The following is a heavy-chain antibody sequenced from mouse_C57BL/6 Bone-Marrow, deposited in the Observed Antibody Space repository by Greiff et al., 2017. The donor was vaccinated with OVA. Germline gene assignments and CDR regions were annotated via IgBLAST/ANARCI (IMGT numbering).Heavy chain of an antibody. CDR3: ARTTVVATENYFDY. CDR2: IDPANGNT. D-gene: IGHD1-1*01. Sequence: VQLQQSVAELVRPGASVKLSCTASGFTIKNTYMTWVKQRPEQGLEWIGRIDPANGNTKYAPKFQGKATITADTSSNTAYLQLSSLTSEDTAIYYCARTTVVATENYFDYWGQGTTLTVSS. J-gene: IGHJ2*01. CDR1: GFTIKNTY. V-gene: IGHV14-3*01.